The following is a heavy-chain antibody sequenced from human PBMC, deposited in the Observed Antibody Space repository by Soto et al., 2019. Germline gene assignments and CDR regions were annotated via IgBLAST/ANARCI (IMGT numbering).Heavy chain of an antibody. D-gene: IGHD6-19*01. CDR2: IIPIFGTA. CDR3: ARASGGFYSSHVTFDY. V-gene: IGHV1-69*13. CDR1: GGTFSSYA. Sequence: SVKVSCKASGGTFSSYAISWVRQAPGQGLEWMGGIIPIFGTANYAQKFQGRVTITADESTSTAYMELSSLRSEDTAVYYCARASGGFYSSHVTFDYWGQGTLVTVSS. J-gene: IGHJ4*02.